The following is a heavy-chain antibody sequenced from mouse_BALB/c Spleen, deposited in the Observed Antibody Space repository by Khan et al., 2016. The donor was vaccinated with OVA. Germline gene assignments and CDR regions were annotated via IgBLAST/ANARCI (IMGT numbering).Heavy chain of an antibody. Sequence: EVQLQESGPGLVKPSQSLSLTCTVTGYSITSDYAWNWIRKFPGNKLEWMGYISSSGSTNYNPDLKSRISITRDTSKNQFFLQLNSVTTEDTATYNCARDGSRYNYAMNYWGQGTSVTVSS. CDR1: GYSITSDYA. V-gene: IGHV3-2*02. CDR2: ISSSGST. CDR3: ARDGSRYNYAMNY. D-gene: IGHD2-3*01. J-gene: IGHJ4*01.